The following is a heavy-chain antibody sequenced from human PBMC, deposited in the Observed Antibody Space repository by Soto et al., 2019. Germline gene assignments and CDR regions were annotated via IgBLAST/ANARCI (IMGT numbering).Heavy chain of an antibody. J-gene: IGHJ5*02. CDR2: IYYTGST. V-gene: IGHV4-59*01. CDR3: ARANNWFGP. Sequence: SETLSLTCNVSGASISNYYGGWIRQPPGKGLEWIGYIYYTGSTAYNPSLKSRVTMSVDTSKSQVSLKLSSVTAADTAVYYCARANNWFGPWGQGALVTVSS. CDR1: GASISNYY.